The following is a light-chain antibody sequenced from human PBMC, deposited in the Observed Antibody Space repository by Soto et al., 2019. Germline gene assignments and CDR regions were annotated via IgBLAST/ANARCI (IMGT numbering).Light chain of an antibody. CDR3: QQYDNHPMYT. V-gene: IGKV1-33*01. J-gene: IGKJ2*01. Sequence: DIQMTQSPSSLSASVGDRVTITCQASQDISNYLNWYQQKPGKAPKLLIYEASNLETGVPSRFSGSGSWTDFTFTISSLQPEDIATYYCQQYDNHPMYTFGQGTKLEIK. CDR1: QDISNY. CDR2: EAS.